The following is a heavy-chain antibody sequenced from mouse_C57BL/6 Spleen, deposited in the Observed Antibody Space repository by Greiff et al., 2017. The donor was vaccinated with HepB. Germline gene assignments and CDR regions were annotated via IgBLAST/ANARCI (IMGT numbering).Heavy chain of an antibody. J-gene: IGHJ3*01. Sequence: LVESGAELVKPGASVKMSCKASGYTFTTYPIEWMKQNHGKSLEWIGNFHPYNDDTKYNEKFKGKATLTVEKSSSTVYLELSRLTSDDSAVYYCARAIGDYYGSSYGFAYWGQGTLVTVSA. CDR2: FHPYNDDT. CDR3: ARAIGDYYGSSYGFAY. D-gene: IGHD1-1*01. V-gene: IGHV1-47*01. CDR1: GYTFTTYP.